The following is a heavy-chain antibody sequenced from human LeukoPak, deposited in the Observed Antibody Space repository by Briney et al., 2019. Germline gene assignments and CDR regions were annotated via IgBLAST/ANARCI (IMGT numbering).Heavy chain of an antibody. D-gene: IGHD3-22*01. CDR2: IKQDGSEK. V-gene: IGHV3-7*03. CDR1: GFTFSSYW. Sequence: SGGSLRLSCAASGFTFSSYWMSWVRQAPGKGLEWVANIKQDGSEKYYVDSVKGRFTISRDNSKNTLYLQMNSLRAEDTAVYYCARGRGDYYDSSGYYDYWGQGTLVTVSS. CDR3: ARGRGDYYDSSGYYDY. J-gene: IGHJ4*02.